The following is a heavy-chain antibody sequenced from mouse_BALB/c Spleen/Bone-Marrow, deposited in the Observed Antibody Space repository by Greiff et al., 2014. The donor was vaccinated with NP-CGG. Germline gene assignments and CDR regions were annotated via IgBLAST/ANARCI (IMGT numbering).Heavy chain of an antibody. D-gene: IGHD2-4*01. J-gene: IGHJ2*01. CDR3: ARKGADYEDY. V-gene: IGHV1S81*02. Sequence: QVQLQQSGAELGKPGASVKLSCKASGYTFTSYWMHWGKERPGQGLEWIGEINPSNGRTNYNEKFKTKATLTVDESSNTAYMQLSRLTSEDSAVYYCARKGADYEDYWGQGTTLTVSS. CDR1: GYTFTSYW. CDR2: INPSNGRT.